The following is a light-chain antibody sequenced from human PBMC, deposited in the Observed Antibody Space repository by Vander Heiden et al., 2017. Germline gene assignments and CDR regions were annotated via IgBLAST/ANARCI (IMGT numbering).Light chain of an antibody. Sequence: DIQMTQSPSSLSASVGDRVTITCRASQSISSYLNWYQQKPGKAPKLLIYAESSLQSGVPSRFSGSGSGTDFTLTISRLQPEDFATYYCQQRDSTPQQFGQGTKVEIK. CDR1: QSISSY. J-gene: IGKJ1*01. CDR3: QQRDSTPQQ. CDR2: AES. V-gene: IGKV1-39*01.